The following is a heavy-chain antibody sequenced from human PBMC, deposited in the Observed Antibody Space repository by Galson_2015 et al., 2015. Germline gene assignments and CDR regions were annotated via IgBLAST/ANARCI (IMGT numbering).Heavy chain of an antibody. J-gene: IGHJ4*02. CDR3: ARDPLWDRTVGFDY. CDR1: GFTFSSDW. CDR2: INSDGTDK. D-gene: IGHD3-16*01. Sequence: SLRLSCAASGFTFSSDWMHWVRQAPRKGLVWVSRINSDGTDKTYADSVKGRFTISRDNAKNTLYLQMNSLRAEDTAVYYCARDPLWDRTVGFDYWGQGTLVTVSS. V-gene: IGHV3-74*01.